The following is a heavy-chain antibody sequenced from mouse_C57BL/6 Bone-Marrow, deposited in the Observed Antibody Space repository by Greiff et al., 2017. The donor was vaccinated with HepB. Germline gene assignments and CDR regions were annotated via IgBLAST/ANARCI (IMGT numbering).Heavy chain of an antibody. CDR2: IDPSDSYT. D-gene: IGHD1-1*01. J-gene: IGHJ2*01. CDR3: ARKRDIMGGSTVVAHYYFDY. CDR1: GYTFTSYW. V-gene: IGHV1-69*01. Sequence: QVQLQQPGAELVMPGASVKLSCKASGYTFTSYWMHWVKQRPGQGLERIGEIDPSDSYTNYNQKFKGKSTLTVDKSSSTAYMQLSSLTSEDSAVYYCARKRDIMGGSTVVAHYYFDYWGQGTTLTVSS.